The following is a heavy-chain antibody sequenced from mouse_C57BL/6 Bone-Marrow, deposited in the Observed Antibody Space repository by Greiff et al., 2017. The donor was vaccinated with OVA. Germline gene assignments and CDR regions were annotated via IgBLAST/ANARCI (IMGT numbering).Heavy chain of an antibody. V-gene: IGHV14-4*01. CDR2: IDPENGDT. CDR1: GFNIKDDY. Sequence: EVQLQQSGAELVRPGASVKLSCTASGFNIKDDYMHWVKQRPEQGLEWIGWIDPENGDTEYASKFQGKATITADTSSNTAYLQLSSLTSEDTAVYYCTTHYDEGGFAYWGQGTLVTVSA. J-gene: IGHJ3*01. D-gene: IGHD2-4*01. CDR3: TTHYDEGGFAY.